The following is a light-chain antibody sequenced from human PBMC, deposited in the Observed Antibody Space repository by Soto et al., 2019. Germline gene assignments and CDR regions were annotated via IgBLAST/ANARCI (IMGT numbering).Light chain of an antibody. CDR1: QSVSNN. J-gene: IGKJ4*01. CDR2: DSF. V-gene: IGKV3-11*01. CDR3: QQRANWPLT. Sequence: IVLTQSPATLSLTPGERATLSCRASQSVSNNLVWYQQKPGQSPRLLIYDSFNRATGVPARFSGSGSGTDFTLTISSLEPEDFAVYYCQQRANWPLTFGGGTKV.